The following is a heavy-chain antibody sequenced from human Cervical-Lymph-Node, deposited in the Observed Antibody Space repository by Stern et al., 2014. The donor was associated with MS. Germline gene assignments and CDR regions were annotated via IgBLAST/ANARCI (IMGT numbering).Heavy chain of an antibody. CDR1: GVNFSSYA. Sequence: MQLVESGGGVVQPGRSMRLACAASGVNFSSYAMHLVRQAPVKGLEWVAVISYDGSNKYYADSVKGRFTISRDNSKNTLYLQMNSLRAEDTAVYYCARSSYLALDYWGQGTLVTVSS. V-gene: IGHV3-30*01. CDR3: ARSSYLALDY. J-gene: IGHJ4*02. D-gene: IGHD3-10*01. CDR2: ISYDGSNK.